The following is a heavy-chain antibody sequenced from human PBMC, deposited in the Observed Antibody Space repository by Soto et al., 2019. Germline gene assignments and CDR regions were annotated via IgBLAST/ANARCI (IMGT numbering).Heavy chain of an antibody. D-gene: IGHD2-15*01. CDR3: ARGGRYCSGGSCYFYYYYYGMDV. J-gene: IGHJ6*02. V-gene: IGHV4-34*01. CDR1: GGSFSGYY. Sequence: QVQLQQWGAGLLKPSETLSLTCAVYGGSFSGYYWSWIRQPPGKGLEWIGEINHSGSPNYNPSLKCRVTISVDTSKNQFSLKLSSVTAADTAVYYCARGGRYCSGGSCYFYYYYYGMDVWGQGTTVTVSS. CDR2: INHSGSP.